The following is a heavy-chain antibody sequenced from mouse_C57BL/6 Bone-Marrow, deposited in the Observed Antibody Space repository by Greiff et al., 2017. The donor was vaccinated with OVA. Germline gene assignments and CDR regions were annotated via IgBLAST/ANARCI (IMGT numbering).Heavy chain of an antibody. CDR1: GFTFSSYA. CDR3: ARDLSAWFAY. D-gene: IGHD2-3*01. J-gene: IGHJ3*01. Sequence: DVHLVESGEGLVKPGGSLKLSCAASGFTFSSYAMSWVRQTPEKRLEWVATISDGGSYTYYPDNVKGRFTISRDNAKNNLYLQMSHLKSEDTAMYYCARDLSAWFAYWGQGTLVTVSA. CDR2: ISDGGSYT. V-gene: IGHV5-4*01.